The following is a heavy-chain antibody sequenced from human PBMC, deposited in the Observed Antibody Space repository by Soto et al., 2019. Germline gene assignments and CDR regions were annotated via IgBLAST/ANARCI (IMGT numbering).Heavy chain of an antibody. D-gene: IGHD3-16*01. Sequence: QITLKESGPPLVKPTQPLTLTCTFSGFSLTTTGVGVGWIRQPPGKALEWLALISWDNEKRYSPSLKSRLTTXKXXSKNQTVLTITNMESVDRGTSYCAHSAQFGRTIAPSQWFGPWGQGTVVTVSP. V-gene: IGHV2-5*02. CDR2: ISWDNEK. CDR1: GFSLTTTGVG. J-gene: IGHJ5*02. CDR3: AHSAQFGRTIAPSQWFGP.